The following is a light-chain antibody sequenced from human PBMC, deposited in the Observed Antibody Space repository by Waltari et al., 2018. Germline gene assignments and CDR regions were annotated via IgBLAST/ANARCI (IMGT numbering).Light chain of an antibody. V-gene: IGLV2-14*03. CDR2: DVT. J-gene: IGLJ2*01. CDR1: ISDVGGYDY. Sequence: QSALTQPASVSGSPGHSITISCTGTISDVGGYDYVSWYQQHPDKAPKLMIYDVTNRPSGFSNRFSGSKAGNTASLTISGLQAEDEADYYCSSYASSSTLVVFGGGTKLTVL. CDR3: SSYASSSTLVV.